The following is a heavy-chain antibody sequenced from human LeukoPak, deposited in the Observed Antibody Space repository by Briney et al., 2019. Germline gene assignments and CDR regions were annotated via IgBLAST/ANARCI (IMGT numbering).Heavy chain of an antibody. J-gene: IGHJ5*02. V-gene: IGHV1-2*02. CDR1: GYTFTGYY. Sequence: GASVKVSCKASGYTFTGYYMHWVRQAPGQGLEWMGWINPNSGGTNYAQKFQGRVTMTRDTSISTAYMELSRLRSDDTAVYCCARGYSSGWYNWFDPWGQGTLVTVSS. CDR2: INPNSGGT. D-gene: IGHD6-19*01. CDR3: ARGYSSGWYNWFDP.